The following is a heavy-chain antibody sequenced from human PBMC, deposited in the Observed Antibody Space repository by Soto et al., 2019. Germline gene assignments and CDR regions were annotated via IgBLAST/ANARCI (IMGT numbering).Heavy chain of an antibody. D-gene: IGHD3-16*01. V-gene: IGHV1-69*06. CDR1: GGNSNSYS. CDR3: ARDWRQMSRGGFFDY. CDR2: IVPLSGTP. J-gene: IGHJ4*02. Sequence: QVRLVQSGAEVKKPGSSVKLSCKVSGGNSNSYSIAWVRPAPGRGLQWLGTIVPLSGTPNHAQQFQARVTITADTSTNTAYLELSSLRSEDTAIYYCARDWRQMSRGGFFDYGGQGSRVTISS.